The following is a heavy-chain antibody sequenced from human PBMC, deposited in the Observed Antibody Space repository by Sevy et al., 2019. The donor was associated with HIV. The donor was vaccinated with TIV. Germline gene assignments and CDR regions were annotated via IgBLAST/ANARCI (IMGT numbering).Heavy chain of an antibody. D-gene: IGHD6-13*01. CDR2: ISSSGSSYI. CDR1: GFTFSTYS. CDR3: ARRSGAAAGTPSYGLDV. J-gene: IGHJ6*02. V-gene: IGHV3-21*01. Sequence: GGSLRLSCAASGFTFSTYSMNWVRQAPGKGPEWVSSISSSGSSYIYYTDSVKGRFTISRDNAKNSLYLQMNSLRAEDTAVYYCARRSGAAAGTPSYGLDVWGQGTTVTVSS.